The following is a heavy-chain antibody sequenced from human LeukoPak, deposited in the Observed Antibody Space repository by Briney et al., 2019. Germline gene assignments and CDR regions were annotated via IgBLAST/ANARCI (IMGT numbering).Heavy chain of an antibody. CDR1: GGTFSSYA. CDR2: IIPILGTA. Sequence: SVKVSCKASGGTFSSYAISWVRQAPGQGLEWMGRIIPILGTANYAQKFQGRVTITADKSTSTAYMELSSLRSEDTAVYYCARMHCSSTSCVFDYWGQGTLVTVSS. J-gene: IGHJ4*02. D-gene: IGHD2-2*01. V-gene: IGHV1-69*04. CDR3: ARMHCSSTSCVFDY.